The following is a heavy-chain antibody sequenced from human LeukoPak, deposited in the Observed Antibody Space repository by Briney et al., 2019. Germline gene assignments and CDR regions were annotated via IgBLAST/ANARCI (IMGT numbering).Heavy chain of an antibody. CDR2: MNPNSGNT. D-gene: IGHD2-2*01. CDR3: AKIPHQVVPAAMPELNDY. Sequence: ASVKVSCKASGYTFTSYDINWVRQATGQGLEWMGWMNPNSGNTGYAQKFQGRVTMTRNTSISTAYMELSSLRSEDTAVYYCAKIPHQVVPAAMPELNDYWGQGTLVTVSS. J-gene: IGHJ4*02. CDR1: GYTFTSYD. V-gene: IGHV1-8*01.